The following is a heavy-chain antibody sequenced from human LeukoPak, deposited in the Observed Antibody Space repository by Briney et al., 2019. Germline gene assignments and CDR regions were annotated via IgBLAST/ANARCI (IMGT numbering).Heavy chain of an antibody. J-gene: IGHJ4*02. Sequence: EASVKVSCKASGYTFTSYYMHWVRQAPGQGLEWMGIINPSGGSTNYAQKFQDRVSITADKSTTTAYMELSSLRSDDTAVYYCAIGYTGSYLNDYWGQGTLVTVSS. CDR2: INPSGGST. V-gene: IGHV1-46*01. D-gene: IGHD1-26*01. CDR3: AIGYTGSYLNDY. CDR1: GYTFTSYY.